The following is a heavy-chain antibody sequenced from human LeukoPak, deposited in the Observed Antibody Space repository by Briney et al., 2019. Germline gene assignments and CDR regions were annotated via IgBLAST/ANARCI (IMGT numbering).Heavy chain of an antibody. CDR1: GFTVSSNY. CDR2: IYSGGNT. V-gene: IGHV3-53*01. Sequence: PGGSLRLSCAASGFTVSSNYMTWVRQAPGKGLEWVSTIYSGGNTYYADSVKGRFTISRDNSKNTLFLQMNSLRAEDTAVYYCPSDRPAPGPGYYFTYWGQGTLVTVSS. CDR3: PSDRPAPGPGYYFTY. J-gene: IGHJ4*02. D-gene: IGHD2-2*01.